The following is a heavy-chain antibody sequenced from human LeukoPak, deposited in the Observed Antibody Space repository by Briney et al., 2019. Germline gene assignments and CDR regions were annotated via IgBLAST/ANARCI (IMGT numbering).Heavy chain of an antibody. CDR2: IKQDGSEK. CDR3: ARQRPGDYWFDS. J-gene: IGHJ5*01. Sequence: PGGSLRLSCAAFGFTLSSYWMSWVRQAPGKGLEWVANIKQDGSEKYYVDSVKGRFTIYRDNAKHSPYLQIDRLRTEDTAVYYCARQRPGDYWFDSWGQGTLVTVSS. CDR1: GFTLSSYW. V-gene: IGHV3-7*01. D-gene: IGHD2-21*02.